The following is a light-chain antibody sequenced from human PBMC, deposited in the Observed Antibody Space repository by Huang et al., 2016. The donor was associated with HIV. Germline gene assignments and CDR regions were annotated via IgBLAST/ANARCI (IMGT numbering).Light chain of an antibody. CDR2: DAS. J-gene: IGKJ4*01. V-gene: IGKV3-11*01. Sequence: EIVLTQSPATLSLSPGERATLSCRASQSVSSYLACYQQKPGQAPRLPIYDASNRATGIPARCSGSGSGTDFTLTISSLEPEDFAVYDCQQRSNWPPLTFGGGTKVEVK. CDR1: QSVSSY. CDR3: QQRSNWPPLT.